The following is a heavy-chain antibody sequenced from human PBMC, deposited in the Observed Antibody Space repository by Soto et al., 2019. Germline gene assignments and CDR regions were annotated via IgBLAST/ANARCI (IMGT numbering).Heavy chain of an antibody. J-gene: IGHJ5*02. CDR2: IVLGNGNT. D-gene: IGHD6-19*01. CDR3: ATRIGNIGWYWLDT. V-gene: IGHV1-58*01. CDR1: GFTFSSSA. Sequence: SVKVSCKASGFTFSSSAVQWVRQARGQRLEWIGWIVLGNGNTNYAQKFQERVTITRDMSTSTAYMEVRSLTSDDTAVYYCATRIGNIGWYWLDTWGQGTLVTVS.